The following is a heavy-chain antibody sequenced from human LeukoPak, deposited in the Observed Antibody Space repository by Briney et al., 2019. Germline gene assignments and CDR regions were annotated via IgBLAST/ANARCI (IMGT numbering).Heavy chain of an antibody. Sequence: GRSLRLSCAASGFTFSSHAMNWVRQAPGKGLEWVAVISYDGSNKYYVDSVKGRFTISRDNSKNTLYLQMNSLRVEDAAFYYCARDRWFGESLPAHFEYWGQGTLVTVSS. D-gene: IGHD3-10*01. J-gene: IGHJ4*02. V-gene: IGHV3-30*04. CDR3: ARDRWFGESLPAHFEY. CDR1: GFTFSSHA. CDR2: ISYDGSNK.